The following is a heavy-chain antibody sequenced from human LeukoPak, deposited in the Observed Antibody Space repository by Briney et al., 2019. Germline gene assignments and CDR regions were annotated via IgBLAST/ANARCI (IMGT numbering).Heavy chain of an antibody. CDR2: IKQDGSEK. CDR1: GFTFSSYW. CDR3: ARSPYYYDRSGRNWYFDL. D-gene: IGHD3-22*01. Sequence: GGSLRLPCAASGFTFSSYWMNWVRQAPGKGLEWVANIKQDGSEKYYVDSVKGRFTISRDNAKNLLYLQMNSLRAEDTAVYYCARSPYYYDRSGRNWYFDLWGRGTLVTVSS. V-gene: IGHV3-7*01. J-gene: IGHJ2*01.